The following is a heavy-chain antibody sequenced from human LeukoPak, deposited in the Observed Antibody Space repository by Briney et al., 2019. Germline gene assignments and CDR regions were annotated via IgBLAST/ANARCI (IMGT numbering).Heavy chain of an antibody. V-gene: IGHV1-8*01. D-gene: IGHD3-3*01. CDR3: ARGLLQFWNGYAADVFDI. CDR1: GYTLTSYD. CDR2: INTNSGNT. Sequence: AASVKVSCKASGYTLTSYDINWVRQATGQGLEWMGRINTNSGNTDYAQKFQGRVTMTRNSSIGTVYMELSSLKSEDTAVYYCARGLLQFWNGYAADVFDIWGQGTMVTVPS. J-gene: IGHJ3*02.